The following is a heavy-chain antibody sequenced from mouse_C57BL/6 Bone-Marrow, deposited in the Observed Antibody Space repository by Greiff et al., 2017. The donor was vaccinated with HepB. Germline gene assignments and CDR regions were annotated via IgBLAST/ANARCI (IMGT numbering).Heavy chain of an antibody. CDR2: INYDGSST. V-gene: IGHV5-16*01. J-gene: IGHJ4*01. D-gene: IGHD1-1*01. CDR1: GFTFSDYY. CDR3: AREVTTERLREAMDY. Sequence: EVMLVESEGGLVQPGRSMKLSCTASGFTFSDYYMAWVRQVPEKGLEWVANINYDGSSTYYLDSLKSRFIISRDNAKNILYLQMSSLKSEDTATYYCAREVTTERLREAMDYWGQGTSVTVSS.